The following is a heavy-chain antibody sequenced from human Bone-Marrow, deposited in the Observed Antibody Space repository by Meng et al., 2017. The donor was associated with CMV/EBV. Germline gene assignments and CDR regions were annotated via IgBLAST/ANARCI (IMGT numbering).Heavy chain of an antibody. CDR3: ARGQYSSSPEGLGY. J-gene: IGHJ4*02. CDR1: GYTFTSYG. CDR2: ISAYNGNT. V-gene: IGHV1-18*01. D-gene: IGHD6-6*01. Sequence: ASVKVSCKASGYTFTSYGFSWVRQAPGQGLEWMGWISAYNGNTNYAQKLQGRVTMTTDTSTSTAYMELRSLRSDDTAVYYCARGQYSSSPEGLGYWGQGTRVTGSS.